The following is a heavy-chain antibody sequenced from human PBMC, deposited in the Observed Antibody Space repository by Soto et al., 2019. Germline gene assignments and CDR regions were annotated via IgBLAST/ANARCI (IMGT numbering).Heavy chain of an antibody. CDR3: ATLTIVGGEDY. CDR1: GGSISSGGYY. V-gene: IGHV4-31*03. D-gene: IGHD3-22*01. CDR2: IYYSGST. J-gene: IGHJ4*02. Sequence: SETLSLTCTVSGGSISSGGYYWSWIRQHPGKGLEWIGYIYYSGSTYYNPSLKSRVTISVDTSKSHFSLKLSSVTAADTAVYYCATLTIVGGEDYWGQGTLVTV.